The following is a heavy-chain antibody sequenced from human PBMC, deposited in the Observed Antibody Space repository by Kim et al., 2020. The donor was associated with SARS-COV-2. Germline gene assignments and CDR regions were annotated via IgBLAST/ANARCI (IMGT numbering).Heavy chain of an antibody. CDR2: ISYDGSNK. J-gene: IGHJ4*02. V-gene: IGHV3-30*04. Sequence: GGSLRLSCAASGFTFSSYAMHWVRQAPGKGLEWVAVISYDGSNKYYADSVKGRFTISRDNSKNTLYLQMNSLRAEDTAVYYCARGDSSLSFLDYWGQGTLVTVSS. D-gene: IGHD2-15*01. CDR3: ARGDSSLSFLDY. CDR1: GFTFSSYA.